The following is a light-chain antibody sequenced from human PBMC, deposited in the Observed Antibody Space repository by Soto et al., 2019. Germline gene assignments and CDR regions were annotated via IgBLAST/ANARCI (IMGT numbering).Light chain of an antibody. CDR1: SSDGGGYTF. Sequence: QSALTQPRSVSGSPGQSVTISCTETSSDGGGYTFVSWYQQRPGKAPKLMIYDVSKRPSGVPDRFSGSKSGNTASLTISGLQAEDEADYYCCSYSGTYIFAVLFGGGTQLTVL. J-gene: IGLJ2*01. CDR2: DVS. V-gene: IGLV2-11*01. CDR3: CSYSGTYIFAVL.